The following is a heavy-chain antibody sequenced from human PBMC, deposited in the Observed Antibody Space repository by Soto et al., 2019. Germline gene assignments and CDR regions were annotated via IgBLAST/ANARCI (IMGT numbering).Heavy chain of an antibody. CDR2: INPTGSP. Sequence: PSETLSLTCAVYGGSLTGYYWSWIRQPPGRGLEWIGEINPTGSPKYNPSLMSRVTISVDTSKNQLSMKLSSVTAADTAVFYCARSREQWLVDAFDIWGQGTMVT. J-gene: IGHJ3*02. D-gene: IGHD6-19*01. V-gene: IGHV4-34*01. CDR3: ARSREQWLVDAFDI. CDR1: GGSLTGYY.